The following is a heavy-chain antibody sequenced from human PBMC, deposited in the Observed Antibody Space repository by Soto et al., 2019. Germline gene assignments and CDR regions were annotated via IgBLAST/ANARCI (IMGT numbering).Heavy chain of an antibody. D-gene: IGHD6-13*01. CDR2: MNPNSGNT. CDR3: ARGSGGDNIRIAAAGRAAGWFDP. V-gene: IGHV1-8*01. Sequence: ASVKVSCKASGYTFTSYDINWVRQATGQGLEWMGWMNPNSGNTGYAQKFQGRVTMTRNTSISTAYMELSSLRSEDTAVYYCARGSGGDNIRIAAAGRAAGWFDPWGQGTLVTVSS. J-gene: IGHJ5*02. CDR1: GYTFTSYD.